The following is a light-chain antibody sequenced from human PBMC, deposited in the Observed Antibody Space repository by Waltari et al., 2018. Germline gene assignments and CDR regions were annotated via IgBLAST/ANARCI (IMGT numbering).Light chain of an antibody. CDR2: GQN. V-gene: IGLV1-40*01. J-gene: IGLJ2*01. CDR1: SSNIGAGYD. Sequence: QSVLTQPPSVSGAPGQRITISCTGTSSNIGAGYDVHWYLQLPGTAPKLLILGQNQRPSGVPDRCSAAKSDNSASLASAGLQAEDEADCCCQSYDSSLSGVIFGGGTKLTVL. CDR3: QSYDSSLSGVI.